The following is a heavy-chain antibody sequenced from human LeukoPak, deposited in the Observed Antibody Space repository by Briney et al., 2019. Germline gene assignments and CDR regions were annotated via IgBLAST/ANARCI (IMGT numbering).Heavy chain of an antibody. J-gene: IGHJ4*02. Sequence: QTGGSLRLSCVASGFTFSSYWMHWVRQDPRKGLVWVSRINGDGRNINYADSVRGRFTISRDNAKNTLYLQMNTLRVEDTAVYYCARDTHDIVLMVYAISYYFDYWGQGTLVTVSS. CDR1: GFTFSSYW. V-gene: IGHV3-74*01. CDR3: ARDTHDIVLMVYAISYYFDY. CDR2: INGDGRNI. D-gene: IGHD2-8*01.